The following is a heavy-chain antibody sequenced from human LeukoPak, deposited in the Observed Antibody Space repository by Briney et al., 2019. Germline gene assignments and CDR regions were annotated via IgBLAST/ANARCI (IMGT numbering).Heavy chain of an antibody. V-gene: IGHV3-7*01. J-gene: IGHJ6*03. Sequence: GGSLRLSCEASGFRFSDYWMTWVRQAPGKGLEWVANIKEDGREKYYVDSVKGRFTLSKDNAKNSVYLQMNSLGAEDTAVYYCAKEGYGSGSSYYYYYMDVWGKGTTVTVSS. CDR2: IKEDGREK. CDR1: GFRFSDYW. D-gene: IGHD3-10*01. CDR3: AKEGYGSGSSYYYYYMDV.